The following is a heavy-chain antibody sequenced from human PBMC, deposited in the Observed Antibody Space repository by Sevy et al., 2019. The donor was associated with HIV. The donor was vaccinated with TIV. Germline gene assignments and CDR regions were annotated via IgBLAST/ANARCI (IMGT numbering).Heavy chain of an antibody. V-gene: IGHV4-59*01. D-gene: IGHD5-12*01. J-gene: IGHJ5*02. CDR1: GGSISAYH. CDR3: RRSPPAHSGDDSLNWFDP. Sequence: SETLSLTCTVSGGSISAYHWNWIRQPPGKGLESIGYIHYTGTTNYNPSLKSRVTISVDTSKNQLPLKLSSVTAADTAFYYCRRSPPAHSGDDSLNWFDPWGQGPLVTVSS. CDR2: IHYTGTT.